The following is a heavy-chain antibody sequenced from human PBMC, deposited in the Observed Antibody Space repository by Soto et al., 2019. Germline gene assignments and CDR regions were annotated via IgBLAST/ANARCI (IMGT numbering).Heavy chain of an antibody. J-gene: IGHJ6*02. CDR3: ARAAAADYYGMDV. D-gene: IGHD6-25*01. V-gene: IGHV4-34*01. Sequence: SETLSLTCAVYGGSFSGYYWSWIRQPPGKGLEWIGEINRSGSTNYNPSPKSRVTISVDTSKNQFSLKLSSVTAADTAVYYCARAAAADYYGMDVWGQGTTVTVSS. CDR2: INRSGST. CDR1: GGSFSGYY.